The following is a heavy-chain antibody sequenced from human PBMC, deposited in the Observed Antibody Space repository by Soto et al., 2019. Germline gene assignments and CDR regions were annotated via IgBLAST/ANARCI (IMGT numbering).Heavy chain of an antibody. J-gene: IGHJ6*02. V-gene: IGHV1-2*02. Sequence: GASVKVSCKASGYNISSYDIIWVRQAPGQGLEWMGWINPNSGGTNYAQKFQGRVTMTRDTSISTAYMEPRRLRSDDTAVYYCARVVPNRYYYGMDVWGQGTKVTVSS. CDR2: INPNSGGT. CDR3: ARVVPNRYYYGMDV. CDR1: GYNISSYD.